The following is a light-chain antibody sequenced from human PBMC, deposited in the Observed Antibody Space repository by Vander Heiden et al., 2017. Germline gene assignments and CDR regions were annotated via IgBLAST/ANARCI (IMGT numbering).Light chain of an antibody. CDR2: DAS. V-gene: IGKV1-33*01. CDR1: HDISKF. Sequence: DIQMTQSPSSLSASVGHRVTITCQASHDISKFLNWYQQKSGKGPKLLIYDASHLQTGVPPRFSGSGSGTHFTLTIRNLQPEDMATYYCQQFGGLPLSFGGGTKVEI. J-gene: IGKJ4*01. CDR3: QQFGGLPLS.